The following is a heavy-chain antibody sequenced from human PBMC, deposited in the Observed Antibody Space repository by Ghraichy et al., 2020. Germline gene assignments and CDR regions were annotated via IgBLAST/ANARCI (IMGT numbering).Heavy chain of an antibody. CDR1: GFTFSTYG. CDR2: ISGNGGST. D-gene: IGHD6-13*01. J-gene: IGHJ3*02. V-gene: IGHV3-23*01. CDR3: ARDKLDAYSSSWYGTNDAYDI. Sequence: GGSLRLSCAASGFTFSTYGMNWVRQAPGKGLEWLSAISGNGGSTYYADSVTGRFTISRDGSKDTVYLKMNSLRAEDTAVYYCARDKLDAYSSSWYGTNDAYDIWGHGTMVTFSP.